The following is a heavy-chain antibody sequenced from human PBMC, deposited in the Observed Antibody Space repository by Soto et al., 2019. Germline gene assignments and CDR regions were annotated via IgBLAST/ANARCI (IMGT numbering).Heavy chain of an antibody. V-gene: IGHV3-30-3*01. CDR2: ISYDGSNK. D-gene: IGHD1-1*01. CDR3: ARDRLRLNWNVFPYYNYAMDV. Sequence: QVHLVESGGGVVQPGRSLRLSCAASGFTFSSYAMHWVRQAPGKGMEWVAVISYDGSNKYYADSVKGRFTISRDNSKNALQLQINTLRAEDTAAYYSARDRLRLNWNVFPYYNYAMDVWGPGTRVSVSS. CDR1: GFTFSSYA. J-gene: IGHJ6*02.